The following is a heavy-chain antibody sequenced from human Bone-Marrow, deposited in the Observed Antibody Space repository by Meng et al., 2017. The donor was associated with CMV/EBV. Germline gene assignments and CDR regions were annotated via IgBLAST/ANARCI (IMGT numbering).Heavy chain of an antibody. J-gene: IGHJ4*02. CDR1: GYTFTSYG. CDR2: ISAYNGNT. CDR3: LWQCLVHLHY. D-gene: IGHD6-19*01. V-gene: IGHV1-18*01. Sequence: QVQRVQSGTEVKKPGAAVKVSCKTSGYTFTSYGISWVRQAPGQGLEWMGWISAYNGNTNYTQTLQGRVTMTTDTSTSTAHMELRSLRSDDTAVYKWLWQCLVHLHYWGQGTLVTVSS.